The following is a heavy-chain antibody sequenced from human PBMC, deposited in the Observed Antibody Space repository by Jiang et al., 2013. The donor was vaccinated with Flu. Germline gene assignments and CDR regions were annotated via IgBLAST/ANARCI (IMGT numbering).Heavy chain of an antibody. V-gene: IGHV1-69*01. CDR2: IVPMFGTP. Sequence: SGAEVKKPGFSVKVACKASGGLFSNYAINWVRQAPGQGLEWMGGIVPMFGTPNYAQKFQGRLTIIADESTSTAYMELSSLRSEDTAVYYCATAVFSVRGPAHEYFHYWGQGTLVTVPS. D-gene: IGHD3-3*01. CDR1: GGLFSNYA. J-gene: IGHJ1*01. CDR3: ATAVFSVRGPAHEYFHY.